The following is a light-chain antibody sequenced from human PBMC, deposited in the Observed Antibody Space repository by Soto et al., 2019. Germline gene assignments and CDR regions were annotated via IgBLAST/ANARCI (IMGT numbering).Light chain of an antibody. V-gene: IGKV3-11*01. CDR2: DAS. J-gene: IGKJ4*01. CDR1: QSISSH. Sequence: EIVLTQSPATLSLSPGERATLSCRASQSISSHLAWYQQKPGQAPRVVMYDASNRATGIPARFSGSGSGTDFTLTISSLEPEDFALYYCQQRVNWPLTFGGGTKVEIK. CDR3: QQRVNWPLT.